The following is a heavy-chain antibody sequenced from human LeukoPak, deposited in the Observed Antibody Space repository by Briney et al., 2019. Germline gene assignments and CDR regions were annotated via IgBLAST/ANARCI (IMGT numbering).Heavy chain of an antibody. V-gene: IGHV4-39*01. Sequence: PSETLSLTCTVSGGSISSSSYYWGWIRQPPGKGLEWIGSIYYSGSTYYNPSLKSRVTISVDTSKNQFSLKLSSVTAADTAAYYCARTTYYYDSSGYSLFDYWGQGTLVTVSS. CDR1: GGSISSSSYY. CDR2: IYYSGST. J-gene: IGHJ4*02. CDR3: ARTTYYYDSSGYSLFDY. D-gene: IGHD3-22*01.